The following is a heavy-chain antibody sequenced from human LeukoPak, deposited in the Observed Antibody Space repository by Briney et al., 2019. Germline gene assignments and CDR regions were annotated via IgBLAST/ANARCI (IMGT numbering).Heavy chain of an antibody. Sequence: GGSLILSCITSGFNFRRYNMAWVRQAPGKGLEWLATFAWDESAIEYADSVRGRFTISRDNAKNSVHLRMTGLRAEDTAVYFCVTEFWYRFDYWGQGLLVTVSS. J-gene: IGHJ4*02. CDR1: GFNFRRYN. CDR3: VTEFWYRFDY. D-gene: IGHD3-3*01. CDR2: FAWDESAI. V-gene: IGHV3-7*01.